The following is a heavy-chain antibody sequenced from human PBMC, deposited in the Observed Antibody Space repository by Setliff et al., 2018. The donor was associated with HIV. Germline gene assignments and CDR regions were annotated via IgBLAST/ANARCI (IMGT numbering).Heavy chain of an antibody. CDR3: TTDPHTFLEWLPLDY. D-gene: IGHD3-3*02. V-gene: IGHV3-33*01. Sequence: PGGSLRLSCAASGFSFSGYGMHWVRQAPGKGLEWVAVIWFDGSNKYYGESVKGRFTISRDNSKNTLYLQMNSLKTEDTAVYYCTTDPHTFLEWLPLDYWGQGTLVTVS. CDR1: GFSFSGYG. CDR2: IWFDGSNK. J-gene: IGHJ4*02.